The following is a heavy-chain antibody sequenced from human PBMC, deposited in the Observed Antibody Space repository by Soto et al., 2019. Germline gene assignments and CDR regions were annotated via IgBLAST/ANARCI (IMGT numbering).Heavy chain of an antibody. CDR1: GYTFTDYG. J-gene: IGHJ5*02. D-gene: IGHD2-2*01. V-gene: IGHV1-18*01. CDR2: ISAYNGHT. CDR3: ARAQAFCSSTNCPNWLDP. Sequence: ASVKVSCKASGYTFTDYGISWVRQAPGQGLEWMGWISAYNGHTNYGQKLQGRLSMTTDTSTRTAYMELRSLRSDDTAVYYCARAQAFCSSTNCPNWLDPWGQGTLVTVSS.